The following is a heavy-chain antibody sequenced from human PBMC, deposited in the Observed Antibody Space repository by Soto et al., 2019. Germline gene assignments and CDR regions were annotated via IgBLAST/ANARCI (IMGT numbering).Heavy chain of an antibody. CDR3: ARDSVGSGYD. J-gene: IGHJ4*02. CDR1: GGSISSYY. D-gene: IGHD5-12*01. V-gene: IGHV4-59*01. Sequence: QVQLQESGPGLVKPSATLSLPCTVSGGSISSYYWSWIRQPPGKRLEWIGYIYYSGSTNYNPSLKSRVTISVDTSKNQYSLELRSVTAADTAVYYCARDSVGSGYDWGQGTVVTVSS. CDR2: IYYSGST.